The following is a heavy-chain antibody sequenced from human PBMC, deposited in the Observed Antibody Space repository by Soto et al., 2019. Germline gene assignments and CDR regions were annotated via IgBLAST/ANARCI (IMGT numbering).Heavy chain of an antibody. CDR3: ARGYCSSTSCYIWDNWFDP. J-gene: IGHJ5*02. Sequence: QVQLQESGPGLVKPSETLSLNCTVSGGSISSYYWSWIRQPPGKGLEWIGYIYYSGRTNYNPSLKSRVTISVDTSKNQFSLKLSSVTAADTAVYYCARGYCSSTSCYIWDNWFDPWGQGTLVTVSS. CDR1: GGSISSYY. D-gene: IGHD2-2*02. V-gene: IGHV4-59*01. CDR2: IYYSGRT.